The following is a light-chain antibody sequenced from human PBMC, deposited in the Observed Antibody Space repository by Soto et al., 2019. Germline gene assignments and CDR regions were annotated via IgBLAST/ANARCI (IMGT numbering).Light chain of an antibody. CDR3: ATWDDSLSGFYV. CDR2: RNN. Sequence: QTVVTQPPSASGTPGQTVTISCSGSSSNIGGNYVYWYQQLPGTAPKLLIYRNNQRPSGVPDRFSGSKSGTSASLAITGLRSEDEADYYCATWDDSLSGFYVFGTGTKLTVL. V-gene: IGLV1-47*01. CDR1: SSNIGGNY. J-gene: IGLJ1*01.